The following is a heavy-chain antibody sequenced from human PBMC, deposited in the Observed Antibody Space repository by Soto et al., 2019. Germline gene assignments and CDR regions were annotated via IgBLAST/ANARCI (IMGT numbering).Heavy chain of an antibody. CDR1: GYSFTKYY. Sequence: ASVKVSCKASGYSFTKYYLHWVRQAPGQGLEWMAIINPSSGDTTYAQKFQGRVTVTSYTSTSTVYMELRSLTSEDTAIYYCARVALSGGGWLDPWGQGTLVTCSS. J-gene: IGHJ5*02. D-gene: IGHD1-26*01. CDR2: INPSSGDT. V-gene: IGHV1-46*01. CDR3: ARVALSGGGWLDP.